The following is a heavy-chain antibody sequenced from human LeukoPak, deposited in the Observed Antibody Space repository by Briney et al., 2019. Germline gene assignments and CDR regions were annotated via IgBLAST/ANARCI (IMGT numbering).Heavy chain of an antibody. Sequence: SVKVSCKASGGTFSSYAISWVRQAPGQGLEWMGGIIPIFGTANYAQKFQGRVTITADESTSTAYTELSSLRSEDTAVYYCATDFWSGYYRGSGYYFDYWGQGTLVTVSS. CDR2: IIPIFGTA. D-gene: IGHD3-3*01. CDR1: GGTFSSYA. CDR3: ATDFWSGYYRGSGYYFDY. J-gene: IGHJ4*02. V-gene: IGHV1-69*13.